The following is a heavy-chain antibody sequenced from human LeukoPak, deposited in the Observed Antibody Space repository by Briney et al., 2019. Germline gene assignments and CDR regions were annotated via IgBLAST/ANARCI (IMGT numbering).Heavy chain of an antibody. J-gene: IGHJ4*02. Sequence: GGSLRLSCAASEFTFSSYAMSWVRQAPGKGLEWVSAISGSGGSPYYADSVKGRFTISRDNSKNTLYLQMNSLRADDTAVYYCAKGSRGSYYGSYYDYWGQGTLVTVSS. CDR3: AKGSRGSYYGSYYDY. CDR2: ISGSGGSP. V-gene: IGHV3-23*01. CDR1: EFTFSSYA. D-gene: IGHD1-26*01.